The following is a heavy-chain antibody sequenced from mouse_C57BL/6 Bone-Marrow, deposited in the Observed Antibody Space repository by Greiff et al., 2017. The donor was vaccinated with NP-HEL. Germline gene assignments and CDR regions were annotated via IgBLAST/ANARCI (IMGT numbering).Heavy chain of an antibody. J-gene: IGHJ1*03. Sequence: QVQLQQPGAELVKPGASVKLSCKASGYTFTSYWMHWVKQRPGQGLEWLGMIHPNSGSTNYNEKFKSKATLTVDKSSSTAYMQLSSLTSEDSAVYYCARGPPLVWYFDVWGTGTTVTVSS. CDR1: GYTFTSYW. CDR3: ARGPPLVWYFDV. V-gene: IGHV1-64*01. CDR2: IHPNSGST.